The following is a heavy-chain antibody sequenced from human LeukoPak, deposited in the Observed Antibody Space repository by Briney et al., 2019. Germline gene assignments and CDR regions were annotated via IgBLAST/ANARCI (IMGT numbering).Heavy chain of an antibody. V-gene: IGHV3-30*12. CDR1: GFTFSSYG. J-gene: IGHJ3*01. Sequence: QPGRSLRLSCAASGFTFSSYGMHWVRQAPGKGLEWVSAMSYDGFSKYYADSMKGRLTISRDDSKNTVYLQMKSLRPEDTAVYYCAREGHTSGYCGTFDVWGQGTTVAVS. D-gene: IGHD3-22*01. CDR3: AREGHTSGYCGTFDV. CDR2: MSYDGFSK.